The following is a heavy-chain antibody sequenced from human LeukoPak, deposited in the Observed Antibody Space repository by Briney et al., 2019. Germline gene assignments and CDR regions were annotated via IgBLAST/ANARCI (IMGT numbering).Heavy chain of an antibody. Sequence: GASVKVSCKASGGTFSSYAISWVRQAPGQGLEWMGRIIPILGIANYAQKFQGRVTITADKSTSTAYMELSSLRSEDTAVYYCAREPDLYYDILTGYYSGEYYFDYWGQGTLVTVSS. J-gene: IGHJ4*02. CDR1: GGTFSSYA. CDR3: AREPDLYYDILTGYYSGEYYFDY. D-gene: IGHD3-9*01. CDR2: IIPILGIA. V-gene: IGHV1-69*04.